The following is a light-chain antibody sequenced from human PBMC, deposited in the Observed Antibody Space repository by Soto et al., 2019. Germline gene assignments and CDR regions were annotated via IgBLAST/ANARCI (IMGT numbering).Light chain of an antibody. CDR2: EVS. CDR1: SSDVGDNY. CDR3: SAYAGSNNFV. J-gene: IGLJ1*01. Sequence: QSALTQPPSAPGSRGQSVTISCTGTSSDVGDNYVSWYQQHLSKAPKLIIYEVSQRPSGVPDRFSGSKSGNTASLTVSGLQTEDEADYYCSAYAGSNNFVFGSGTKVTVL. V-gene: IGLV2-8*01.